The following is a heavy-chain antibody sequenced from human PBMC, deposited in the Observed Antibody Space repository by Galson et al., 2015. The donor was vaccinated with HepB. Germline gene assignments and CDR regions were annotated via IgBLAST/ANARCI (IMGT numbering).Heavy chain of an antibody. Sequence: QSGAEVKKPGESLRISCKGSGYSFTSYWISWVRQMPGKGLEWMGIIYPGDPDTRYSPSFQGQVTISADKSISTAYLQWSSLKASDTAMYYCARQEYYYDSSGYGPPYYFDYWGQGTLVTVSS. D-gene: IGHD3-22*01. J-gene: IGHJ4*02. CDR1: GYSFTSYW. V-gene: IGHV5-51*01. CDR3: ARQEYYYDSSGYGPPYYFDY. CDR2: IYPGDPDT.